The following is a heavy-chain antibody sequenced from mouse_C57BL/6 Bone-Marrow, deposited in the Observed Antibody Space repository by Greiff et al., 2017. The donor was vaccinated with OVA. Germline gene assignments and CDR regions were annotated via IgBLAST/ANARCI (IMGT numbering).Heavy chain of an antibody. CDR1: GFNIKNTY. CDR3: AFITTVVAKDYFDY. J-gene: IGHJ2*01. D-gene: IGHD1-1*01. Sequence: VQLKQSVAELVRPGASVKLSCTASGFNIKNTYMHWVKQRPEQGLEWIGRIDPANGNTKYAPKFQGKATITADTSSNTAYLQLSSLTSEDTAIYYCAFITTVVAKDYFDYWGQGTTLTVSS. V-gene: IGHV14-3*01. CDR2: IDPANGNT.